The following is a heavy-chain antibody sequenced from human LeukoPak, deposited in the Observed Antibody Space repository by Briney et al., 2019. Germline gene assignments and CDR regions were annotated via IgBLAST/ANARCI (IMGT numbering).Heavy chain of an antibody. V-gene: IGHV1-24*01. D-gene: IGHD1-20*01. Sequence: ASVKVSCKVSGYTLTELSMHWVRQAPGKGLEWMGGFDPEDGETIYAQKFQDRVTMTEDTSTDTAYMELSSLRSEDTAVYYCATEGITGTSAYYYYGMDVWGQGTTVTVSS. J-gene: IGHJ6*02. CDR1: GYTLTELS. CDR2: FDPEDGET. CDR3: ATEGITGTSAYYYYGMDV.